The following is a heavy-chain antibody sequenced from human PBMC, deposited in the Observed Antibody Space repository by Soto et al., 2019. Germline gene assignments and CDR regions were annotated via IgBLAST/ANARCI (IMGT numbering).Heavy chain of an antibody. CDR2: ISGSGGST. CDR3: AKGKKGLRDSYYYYYYMDV. J-gene: IGHJ6*03. CDR1: GFTFSSYA. D-gene: IGHD2-15*01. V-gene: IGHV3-23*01. Sequence: GGSLRLSCAASGFTFSSYAMSWVRQAPGKGLEWVSAISGSGGSTYYADSVKGRFTISRDNSKNTLYLQMNSLRAEDTAVYYCAKGKKGLRDSYYYYYYMDVWGKGTTVTVSS.